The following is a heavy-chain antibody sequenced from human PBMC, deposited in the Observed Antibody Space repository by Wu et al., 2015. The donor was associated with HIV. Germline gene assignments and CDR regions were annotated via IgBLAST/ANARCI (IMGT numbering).Heavy chain of an antibody. D-gene: IGHD5-18*01. CDR1: GYTFATYG. J-gene: IGHJ6*03. CDR3: AREGYTASGTRPLYYYYYYIGRR. CDR2: INTQYGTT. Sequence: VELVQSGAEVKKPGASVKVSCKASGYTFATYGISWVRQAPGQGLEWMGWINTQYGTTNYAREFQGRVTMTTDTSTSTAYMELRSLRSADTAVYYCAREGYTASGTRPLYYYYYYIGRRGTKGPRS. V-gene: IGHV1-18*01.